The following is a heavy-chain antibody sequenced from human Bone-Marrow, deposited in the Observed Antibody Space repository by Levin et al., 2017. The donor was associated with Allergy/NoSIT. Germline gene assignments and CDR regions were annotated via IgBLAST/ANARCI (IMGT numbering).Heavy chain of an antibody. Sequence: TSETLSLTCTVSGGSISSYYWSWIRQPPGKGLEWIGYIYYSGSTNYNPSLKSRVTISVDTSKNQFSLKLSSVTAADTAVYYCAREKWDGYGPARFDYWGQGTLVTVSS. J-gene: IGHJ4*02. CDR3: AREKWDGYGPARFDY. CDR2: IYYSGST. CDR1: GGSISSYY. D-gene: IGHD5-18*01. V-gene: IGHV4-59*01.